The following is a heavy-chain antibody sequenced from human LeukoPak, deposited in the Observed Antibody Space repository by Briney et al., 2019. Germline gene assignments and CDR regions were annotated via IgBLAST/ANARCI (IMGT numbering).Heavy chain of an antibody. CDR2: IYYSGST. D-gene: IGHD6-13*01. Sequence: SETLSLTCTVSGGSISSYYWSWIRQPPGKGLEWIGYIYYSGSTNYNPSLKSRVTISVDTSKNQFSLKLSSVTAADTAVYYCARGIAAAGTPPDFDYWSQGTLVTVSS. CDR3: ARGIAAAGTPPDFDY. V-gene: IGHV4-59*08. CDR1: GGSISSYY. J-gene: IGHJ4*02.